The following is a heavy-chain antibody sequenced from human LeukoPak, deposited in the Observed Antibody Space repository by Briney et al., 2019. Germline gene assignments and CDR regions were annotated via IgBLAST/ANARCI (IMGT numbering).Heavy chain of an antibody. D-gene: IGHD5-18*01. Sequence: GGSLRLSCTASGFTFGDYAMSWFRQAPGKGLEWVSAISGSGGSTYYADSVKGRFTISRVNSKNTLYLQMNSLGAEDTAVYYCAKAGVGTDTAMTDYWGQGTLVTVSS. J-gene: IGHJ4*02. CDR3: AKAGVGTDTAMTDY. CDR1: GFTFGDYA. CDR2: ISGSGGST. V-gene: IGHV3-23*01.